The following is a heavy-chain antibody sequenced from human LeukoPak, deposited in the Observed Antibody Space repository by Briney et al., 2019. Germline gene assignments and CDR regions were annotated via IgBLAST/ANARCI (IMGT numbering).Heavy chain of an antibody. CDR3: ARATGNVPRQD. Sequence: ASVKVSCEASGFTFSDYYIRWVRQAPGQGLEWMGWINSYSGGTNYAEKFQGMVAMTRDTSISTAYMELSSLRSDDTAVYYCARATGNVPRQDWGQGTLVTVSS. V-gene: IGHV1-2*02. CDR1: GFTFSDYY. J-gene: IGHJ4*02. CDR2: INSYSGGT. D-gene: IGHD2-2*01.